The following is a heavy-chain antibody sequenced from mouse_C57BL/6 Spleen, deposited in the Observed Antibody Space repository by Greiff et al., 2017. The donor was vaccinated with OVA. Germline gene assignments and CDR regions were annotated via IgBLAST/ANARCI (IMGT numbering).Heavy chain of an antibody. CDR2: IWTGGGT. V-gene: IGHV2-9-1*01. Sequence: VKLVESGPGLVAPSQSLSITCTVSGFSLTSYAISWVRQPPGKGLEWLGVIWTGGGTNYNSALKSRLSISKDNSKSQVFLKMNSLQTDDTARYYCASNYYGSSTGYFDVWGTGTTVTVSS. D-gene: IGHD1-1*01. J-gene: IGHJ1*03. CDR1: GFSLTSYA. CDR3: ASNYYGSSTGYFDV.